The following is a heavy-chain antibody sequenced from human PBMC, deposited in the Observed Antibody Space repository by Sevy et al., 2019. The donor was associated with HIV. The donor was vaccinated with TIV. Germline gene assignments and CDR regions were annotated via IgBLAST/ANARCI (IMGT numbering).Heavy chain of an antibody. CDR3: AITKDYYDSSGYPFDY. Sequence: ASVKVSCKVSGYTLTQLSMHWVRQAPGKGLEWMGSFDPEDGETIYAQKVQGRVTMTEDTSTDTDYMELSSLKSEDTAVFYCAITKDYYDSSGYPFDYWGQGTLVTVSS. CDR2: FDPEDGET. D-gene: IGHD3-22*01. J-gene: IGHJ4*02. V-gene: IGHV1-24*01. CDR1: GYTLTQLS.